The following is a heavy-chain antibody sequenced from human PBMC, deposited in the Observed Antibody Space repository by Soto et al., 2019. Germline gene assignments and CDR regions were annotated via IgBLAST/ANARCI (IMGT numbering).Heavy chain of an antibody. J-gene: IGHJ4*02. CDR1: GYTFTGYY. Sequence: QVQLVQSGAEVKKPGASVKVSCKASGYTFTGYYMHWVRQAPGQGLEWMGWINPDSGGTNYAQKFHGRITMPRDPFISTADLQLSTLRSDDTAVYYCATRIWGSPPHWNDGGYFDYWGQGTLVTVSS. CDR3: ATRIWGSPPHWNDGGYFDY. D-gene: IGHD1-1*01. CDR2: INPDSGGT. V-gene: IGHV1-2*02.